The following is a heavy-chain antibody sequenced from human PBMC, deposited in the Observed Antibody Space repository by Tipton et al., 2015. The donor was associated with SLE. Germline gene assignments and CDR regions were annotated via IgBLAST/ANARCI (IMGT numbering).Heavy chain of an antibody. V-gene: IGHV4-59*01. Sequence: TLSLTCTVSGGSISSYYWSWIRQPPGKGLEWIGYIYYSGSTNYNPSLKSRVTIPVGTSKNQFSLKLSSVTAADTAVYYCARFRIESYFDYWGQGTLVTVSS. D-gene: IGHD3-16*02. CDR2: IYYSGST. CDR1: GGSISSYY. CDR3: ARFRIESYFDY. J-gene: IGHJ4*02.